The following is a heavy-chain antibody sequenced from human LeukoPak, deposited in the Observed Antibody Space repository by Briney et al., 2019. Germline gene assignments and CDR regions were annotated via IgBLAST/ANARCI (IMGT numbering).Heavy chain of an antibody. J-gene: IGHJ4*02. Sequence: ASVKVSCKASGYTFTSYAFSWVRQAPGQGFEWMGWINTYNGNTDYAQKLQGRVTMTTDTSTSTAYMELRSLRSDDTAVYYCARHSSHSHFDYWGQGTLVTVSS. CDR2: INTYNGNT. D-gene: IGHD3-22*01. CDR3: ARHSSHSHFDY. V-gene: IGHV1-18*01. CDR1: GYTFTSYA.